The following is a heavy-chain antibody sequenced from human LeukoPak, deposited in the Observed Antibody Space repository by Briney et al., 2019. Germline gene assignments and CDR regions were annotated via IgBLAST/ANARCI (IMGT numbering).Heavy chain of an antibody. J-gene: IGHJ4*02. D-gene: IGHD1-26*01. V-gene: IGHV3-7*01. CDR3: ARDKIVGPTTLDY. Sequence: GGSLRLSCAASGFTFSDYWMSWVRQTPEKGPEWVANIKQDGYEKYYVDSVKGRFTISRDNAKNSLYLQMNSLRADDTAVYYCARDKIVGPTTLDYWGQGTLVTVSS. CDR1: GFTFSDYW. CDR2: IKQDGYEK.